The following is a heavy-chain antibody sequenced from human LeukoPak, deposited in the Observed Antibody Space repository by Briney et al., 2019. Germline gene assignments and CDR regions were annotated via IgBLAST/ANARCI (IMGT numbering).Heavy chain of an antibody. J-gene: IGHJ6*03. CDR2: INHSGST. CDR3: ARLYPGFYYYMDV. Sequence: PSETLSLTCAVYGGSFNGYYWSWIRQPPGKGLEWIGEINHSGSTNYNPSLKSRVTISVDTSKNQFSLKLSPVTAADTAVYYCARLYPGFYYYMDVWGRGTTVTISS. V-gene: IGHV4-34*01. CDR1: GGSFNGYY.